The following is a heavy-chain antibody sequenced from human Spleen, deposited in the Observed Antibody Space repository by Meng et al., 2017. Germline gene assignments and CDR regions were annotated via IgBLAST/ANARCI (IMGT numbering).Heavy chain of an antibody. J-gene: IGHJ6*02. Sequence: SETLSLTCTVSGGSISSYYWSWIRQTPGKGLEWIGHIYYSGSTNYNPSLKSRVTISVDTSKNQFSLKLSSVTAADTAVYYCARDVGDTTDFYYGLDVWGQGTTVTVS. CDR2: IYYSGST. CDR3: ARDVGDTTDFYYGLDV. V-gene: IGHV4-59*01. CDR1: GGSISSYY. D-gene: IGHD1-1*01.